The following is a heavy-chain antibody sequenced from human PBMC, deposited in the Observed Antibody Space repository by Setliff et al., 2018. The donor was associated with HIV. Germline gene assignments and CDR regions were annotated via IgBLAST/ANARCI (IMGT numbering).Heavy chain of an antibody. Sequence: GGSLRLSCAASGFSFSGAWMRWVRQAPGKGLEWVAQIKSGGTADYAAPVKGRFTISRDDSKNVVSPQMDSLKTVDTAVYYCTADLPDSAPYCFDYWGQGALVTVSS. CDR1: GFSFSGAW. CDR2: IKSGGTA. V-gene: IGHV3-15*01. D-gene: IGHD2-15*01. J-gene: IGHJ4*02. CDR3: TADLPDSAPYCFDY.